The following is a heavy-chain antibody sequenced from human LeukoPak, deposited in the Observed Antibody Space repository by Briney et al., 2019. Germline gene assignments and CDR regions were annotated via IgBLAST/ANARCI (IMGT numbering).Heavy chain of an antibody. CDR1: GGTFSSYA. J-gene: IGHJ6*03. D-gene: IGHD2-2*01. CDR2: IIPIIGTA. Sequence: GASVKVPCKASGGTFSSYAIRWVRQAPGQGLEWMGGIIPIIGTANYAQKFQGRVTITTDESTSTAYMELSSLRSEDTAVYHCARGRVWVPAATNYYYYYYTDVWGKGTTVTVSS. CDR3: ARGRVWVPAATNYYYYYYTDV. V-gene: IGHV1-69*05.